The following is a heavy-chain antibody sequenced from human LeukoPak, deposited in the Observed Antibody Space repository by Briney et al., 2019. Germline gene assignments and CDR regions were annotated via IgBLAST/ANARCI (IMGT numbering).Heavy chain of an antibody. CDR1: GFTFSSYA. Sequence: GGSLRLSCAASGFTFSSYAMSWVRQAPGKGLEWVSAISGSGGRTYYADSVKGRFTISRDNSKNTLYLQMNSLRAEDTAVYYCAKAYDILTGCFDYWGQGTLVTVSS. V-gene: IGHV3-23*01. J-gene: IGHJ4*02. D-gene: IGHD3-9*01. CDR2: ISGSGGRT. CDR3: AKAYDILTGCFDY.